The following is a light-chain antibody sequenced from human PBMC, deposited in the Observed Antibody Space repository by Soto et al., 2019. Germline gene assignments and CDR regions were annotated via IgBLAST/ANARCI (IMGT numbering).Light chain of an antibody. CDR1: HSVTRY. Sequence: EIVLTQSPGTLSLSPGERATLSCRASHSVTRYVAWYQQKPGQAPRLLISDASGRATGIPDRSSGSGSGTDFTLTISSLEPEDFAVYYCQQRSNWPPITFGQGTRLEIK. CDR3: QQRSNWPPIT. V-gene: IGKV3-11*01. J-gene: IGKJ5*01. CDR2: DAS.